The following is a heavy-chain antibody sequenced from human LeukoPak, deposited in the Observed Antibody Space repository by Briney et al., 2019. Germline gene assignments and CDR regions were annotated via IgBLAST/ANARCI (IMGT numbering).Heavy chain of an antibody. V-gene: IGHV4-39*01. CDR3: ARLFDS. CDR2: INYSGTT. CDR1: GGAITNDNFY. J-gene: IGHJ4*02. Sequence: SETLSLTCTVSGGAITNDNFYWGWVRQPPGKGLEWVVSINYSGTTYYNPSLRSRLSISVDTSRTQFFWTLNSVTAADTAVYYCARLFDSWGRGILVTVSS.